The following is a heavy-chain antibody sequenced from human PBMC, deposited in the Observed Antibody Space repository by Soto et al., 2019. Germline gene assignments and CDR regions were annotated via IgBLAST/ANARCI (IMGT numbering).Heavy chain of an antibody. V-gene: IGHV4-34*01. D-gene: IGHD6-19*01. J-gene: IGHJ4*02. CDR3: VRHAPYRSGWANRNDY. CDR2: INHSGST. Sequence: SETLSLTCAVYGGSFSGYYWTWIRQPPGTGLEWIGEINHSGSTNYNPSLKSRLSISVDTSNNQFSLKLTSVTAADTALYYCVRHAPYRSGWANRNDYWGQGILVTVSS. CDR1: GGSFSGYY.